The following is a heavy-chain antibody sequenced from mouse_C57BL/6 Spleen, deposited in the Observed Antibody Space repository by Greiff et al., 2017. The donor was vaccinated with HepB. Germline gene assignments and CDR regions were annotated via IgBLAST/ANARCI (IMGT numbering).Heavy chain of an antibody. CDR2: IYPSDSET. Sequence: QVQLQQPGAELVRPGSSVKLSCKASGYTFTSYWMDWVKQRPGQGLEWIGNIYPSDSETHYNQKFKDKATLTVDKSSSTAYMQLSSLTSEDSAVYYCAREVYYYGSSWYFDVWGTGTTVTVSS. CDR1: GYTFTSYW. J-gene: IGHJ1*03. CDR3: AREVYYYGSSWYFDV. D-gene: IGHD1-1*01. V-gene: IGHV1-61*01.